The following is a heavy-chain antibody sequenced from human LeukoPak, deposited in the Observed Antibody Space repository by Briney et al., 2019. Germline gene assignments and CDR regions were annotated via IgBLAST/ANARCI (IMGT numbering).Heavy chain of an antibody. V-gene: IGHV1-69*13. D-gene: IGHD6-13*01. Sequence: SVKVSCKAPRGTFSSSAITWVRQAPGQGLEWMGGIIPIFGTANYAQKFQGRVTITADESTSTAYMELSSLRSEDTAVYYCAFGSSWTADSDYWGQGTLVTVSS. J-gene: IGHJ4*02. CDR2: IIPIFGTA. CDR3: AFGSSWTADSDY. CDR1: RGTFSSSA.